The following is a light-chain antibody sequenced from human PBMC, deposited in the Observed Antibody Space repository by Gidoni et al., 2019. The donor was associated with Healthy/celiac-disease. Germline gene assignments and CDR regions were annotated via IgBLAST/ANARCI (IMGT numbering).Light chain of an antibody. V-gene: IGKV1-39*01. Sequence: DIQKTQSPSSLSASVGDRVTITCRASQSISSNLNWYQQKPGKAPKLLVYAASSLQSGVPSRFSGSGSGTDFTLTISSLQPEDFATYYCQQSYSTPPTFXQXTKLEIK. J-gene: IGKJ2*01. CDR2: AAS. CDR3: QQSYSTPPT. CDR1: QSISSN.